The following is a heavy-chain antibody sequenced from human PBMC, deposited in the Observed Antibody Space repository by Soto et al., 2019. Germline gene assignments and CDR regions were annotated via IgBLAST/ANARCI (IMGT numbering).Heavy chain of an antibody. J-gene: IGHJ6*02. Sequence: QVQLVQSGAEVKKPGASVKVSCKASVGTFKSYAISWVRQAPGQGLEWLGGIMPIFGTADYAQKFQGRVTSTRDETTRTAYMELSRLRSEDTADYYCANWRDTGPDVGNYYYGMDIWGQGTTVTVS. V-gene: IGHV1-69*05. CDR2: IMPIFGTA. CDR1: VGTFKSYA. CDR3: ANWRDTGPDVGNYYYGMDI. D-gene: IGHD2-8*02.